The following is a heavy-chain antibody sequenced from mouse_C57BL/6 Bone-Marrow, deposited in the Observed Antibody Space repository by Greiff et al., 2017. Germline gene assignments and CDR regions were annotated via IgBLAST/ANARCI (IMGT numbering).Heavy chain of an antibody. CDR3: ARSFAY. CDR1: GYTFTSYT. CDR2: INPSSGYT. Sequence: VMLVESGAELARPGASVKMSCKASGYTFTSYTMHWVNQRPGQGLEWIGYINPSSGYTKYNQKFKDKATLTADKSSSTAYMQLSSLTSEDSAVYYCARSFAYWGQGTLVTVSA. V-gene: IGHV1-4*01. J-gene: IGHJ3*01.